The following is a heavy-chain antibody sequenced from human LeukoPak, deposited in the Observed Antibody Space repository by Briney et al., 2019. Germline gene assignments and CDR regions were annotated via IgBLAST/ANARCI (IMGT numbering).Heavy chain of an antibody. CDR3: ARAHRYDFWSGYYTDPAFDY. CDR1: GFXFSSYW. D-gene: IGHD3-3*01. V-gene: IGHV3-74*01. CDR2: INSDGSST. Sequence: GGSLRLSCAASGFXFSSYWMHWVRQAPGKGLVWVSLINSDGSSTSYADSVKGRFTISTDNAKNTLYLQMNSLRAEDTAVYYCARAHRYDFWSGYYTDPAFDYWGQGTLVTVSS. J-gene: IGHJ4*02.